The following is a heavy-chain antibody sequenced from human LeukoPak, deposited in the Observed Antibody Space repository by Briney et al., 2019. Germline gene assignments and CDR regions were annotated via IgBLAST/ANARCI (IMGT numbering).Heavy chain of an antibody. Sequence: PGGSLGLSCAASGFTFSPYNMNWVRQAPGKGLEWVSGISGSGGSTYSADSVKGRFTISRDNSKKMVYLQMNSLRAEDTAVYYCAKDRGLVGSTPSNFDYWGQGTLVTVSS. D-gene: IGHD1-26*01. CDR2: ISGSGGST. J-gene: IGHJ4*02. CDR1: GFTFSPYN. CDR3: AKDRGLVGSTPSNFDY. V-gene: IGHV3-23*01.